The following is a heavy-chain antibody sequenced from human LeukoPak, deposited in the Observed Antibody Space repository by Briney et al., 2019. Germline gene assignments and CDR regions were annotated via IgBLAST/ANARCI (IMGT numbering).Heavy chain of an antibody. CDR3: ARDQPDPPNISGGPTRTYYYYYGMDV. CDR2: INHGGST. D-gene: IGHD2-15*01. V-gene: IGHV4-34*01. J-gene: IGHJ6*02. Sequence: SETLSLTCAVYGGSFSDYYRSWIRQPPGKGLEWIGEINHGGSTNYNPSLKSRVTISVDTSKNQFSLKLSSVTAADTAVYYCARDQPDPPNISGGPTRTYYYYYGMDVWGQGTTVTVSS. CDR1: GGSFSDYY.